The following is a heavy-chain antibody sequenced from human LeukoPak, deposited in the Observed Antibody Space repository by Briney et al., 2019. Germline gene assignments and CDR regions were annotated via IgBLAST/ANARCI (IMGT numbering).Heavy chain of an antibody. Sequence: KASETLSLTCTVSGGSISSYYWSWIRQPPGKGLEWIGYIYYSGSTNYNPSLKSRVTISVDTSKNQFSLKLSSVTAADTAVYYCARHGPPKVGRILEWLPTNFDYWGQGTLVTVSS. J-gene: IGHJ4*02. V-gene: IGHV4-59*08. CDR1: GGSISSYY. CDR2: IYYSGST. D-gene: IGHD3-3*01. CDR3: ARHGPPKVGRILEWLPTNFDY.